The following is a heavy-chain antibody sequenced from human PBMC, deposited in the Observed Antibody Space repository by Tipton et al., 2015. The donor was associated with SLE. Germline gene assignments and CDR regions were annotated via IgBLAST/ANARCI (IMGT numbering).Heavy chain of an antibody. CDR3: ARHPRHITASGTFPKAGSQY. CDR1: GGSISSGYF. Sequence: LRLSCTVSGGSISSGYFWSWIRQPPGRGLEWIGCVSHTETTYSNPSLKSRVTMSLDTSNNQFSLKVTSVTAADSAVYYCARHPRHITASGTFPKAGSQYWGQGTLVTVSS. CDR2: VSHTETT. V-gene: IGHV4-38-2*02. J-gene: IGHJ1*01. D-gene: IGHD3-10*01.